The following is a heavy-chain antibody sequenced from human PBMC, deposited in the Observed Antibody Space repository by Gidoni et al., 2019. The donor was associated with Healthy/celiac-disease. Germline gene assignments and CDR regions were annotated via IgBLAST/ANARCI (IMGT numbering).Heavy chain of an antibody. CDR1: GGTFSSYA. D-gene: IGHD3-3*01. CDR2: IIPIFGTA. Sequence: QVQLVQSGAEVKKPGSSVKVSCKASGGTFSSYAISWVRQAPGQGLEWMGGIIPIFGTANYAQKFQGRVTITADESTSTAYMELSSLRSEDTAVYYCAKERKDDHSWHYYYGMDVWGQGTTVTVSS. J-gene: IGHJ6*02. V-gene: IGHV1-69*01. CDR3: AKERKDDHSWHYYYGMDV.